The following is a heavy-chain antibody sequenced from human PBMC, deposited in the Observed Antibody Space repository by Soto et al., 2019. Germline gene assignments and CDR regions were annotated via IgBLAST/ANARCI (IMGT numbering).Heavy chain of an antibody. D-gene: IGHD3-3*01. CDR1: GFTFSSYW. CDR2: INSDGSST. V-gene: IGHV3-74*01. CDR3: ARAPNYDFWSGYYYYYYYYGMDV. Sequence: EVRLVESGGGSVQPGGSLRLSCAASGFTFSSYWMHWVRQAPGKGLVWVSRINSDGSSTSYADSVKGRFTISRDNAKNTLYLQMNSLRAEDTAVYYCARAPNYDFWSGYYYYYYYYGMDVWGQGTTVTVSS. J-gene: IGHJ6*02.